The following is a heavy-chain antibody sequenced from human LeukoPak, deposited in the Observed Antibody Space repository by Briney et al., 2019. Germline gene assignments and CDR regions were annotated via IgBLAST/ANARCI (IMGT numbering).Heavy chain of an antibody. D-gene: IGHD7-27*01. J-gene: IGHJ4*02. Sequence: ALVKVSCKASGYTLIDFFIHWVRQAPGQGLEWMGRINPNSGGTEYPPNFQGRVTMTRDTSISATYMELNRLTSDDTAVYYCARDLSSTSNWEFDYWGQGTLVTVSS. V-gene: IGHV1-2*06. CDR1: GYTLIDFF. CDR2: INPNSGGT. CDR3: ARDLSSTSNWEFDY.